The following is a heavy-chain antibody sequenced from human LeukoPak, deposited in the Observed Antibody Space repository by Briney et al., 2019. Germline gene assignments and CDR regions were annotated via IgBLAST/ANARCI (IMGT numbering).Heavy chain of an antibody. CDR1: GFTFSSYA. CDR3: ARAPLKRYNWNDLSGAFDI. V-gene: IGHV3-30-3*01. J-gene: IGHJ3*02. CDR2: ISYDGSNK. D-gene: IGHD1-1*01. Sequence: PPGGSLRLSCAASGFTFSSYAMHWVRQAPGKGLEWVAVISYDGSNKYYADSVKGRFTISRDNSKNTLYLQMNSLRSEDTAVYYCARAPLKRYNWNDLSGAFDIWGQGTMVTVSS.